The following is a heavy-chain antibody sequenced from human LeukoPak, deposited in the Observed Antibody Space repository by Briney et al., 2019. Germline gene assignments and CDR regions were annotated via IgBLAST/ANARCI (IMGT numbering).Heavy chain of an antibody. J-gene: IGHJ4*02. CDR2: ISGSGGST. Sequence: PGRSLRLSCTGSGFTFDDHSVSWVRQPPGKGLDWVSAISGSGGSTYYADSVKGRFTISRDNSKNTLYLQMNSLRAEDTAVYYCAKGDYTPGRASSDFDYWGQGTLVTVSS. CDR1: GFTFDDHS. V-gene: IGHV3-23*01. CDR3: AKGDYTPGRASSDFDY. D-gene: IGHD4-11*01.